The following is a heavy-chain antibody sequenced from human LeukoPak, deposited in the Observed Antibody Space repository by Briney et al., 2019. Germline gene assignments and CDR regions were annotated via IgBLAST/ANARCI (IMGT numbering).Heavy chain of an antibody. V-gene: IGHV3-21*01. CDR3: ARARSGWSDY. Sequence: GGSLRLSCAASAFSLNAYNMNWVRQAPGKGLEWVSSISSSSSYIYYADSVKGRFTISRDNAKNSLYLQMNSLRAEDTAVYYCARARSGWSDYWGQGTLVTVSS. J-gene: IGHJ4*02. D-gene: IGHD6-19*01. CDR1: AFSLNAYN. CDR2: ISSSSSYI.